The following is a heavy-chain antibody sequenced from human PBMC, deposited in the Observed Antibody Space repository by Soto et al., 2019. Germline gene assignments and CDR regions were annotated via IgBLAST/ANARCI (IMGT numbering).Heavy chain of an antibody. CDR3: ARIGRIAVAGKTSDY. V-gene: IGHV4-34*01. J-gene: IGHJ4*02. CDR1: GGSFSGYC. D-gene: IGHD6-19*01. CDR2: INHSGST. Sequence: SETLSLTCAVYGGSFSGYCWSWIRQPPGKGLEWIGEINHSGSTNYNPSLKSRVTISVDTSKNQFSLKLSSVTAADTAVYYCARIGRIAVAGKTSDYWGQGTLVTVSS.